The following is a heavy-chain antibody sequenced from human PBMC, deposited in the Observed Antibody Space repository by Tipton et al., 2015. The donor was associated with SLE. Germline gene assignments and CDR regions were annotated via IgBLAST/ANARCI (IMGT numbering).Heavy chain of an antibody. J-gene: IGHJ4*02. D-gene: IGHD7-27*01. CDR2: ISRSGDDI. CDR3: ARVRGDKLRPLEY. V-gene: IGHV3-21*01. Sequence: SLRLSCAASGFTFSNYWMTWVRQAPGMGLEWVASISRSGDDIYYADSLQGRFTISRDNAKNSLFLQMNSLRVEDTAVYYCARVRGDKLRPLEYWGQGALVTVSS. CDR1: GFTFSNYW.